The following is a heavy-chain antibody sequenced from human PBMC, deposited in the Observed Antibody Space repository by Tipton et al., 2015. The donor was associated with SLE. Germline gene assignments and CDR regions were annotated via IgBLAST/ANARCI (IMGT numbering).Heavy chain of an antibody. V-gene: IGHV5-51*03. CDR3: ATSGYSSDWPFDY. CDR1: RYSIISAW. J-gene: IGHJ4*02. Sequence: QLVQSGAEVKKAGESLKISCKGSRYSIISAWIGWVRQMPGKGLEWMGIFYPGDSDTRYSPSFQGQVTITADKSVSTAYLQWSSLKASDTAMYYCATSGYSSDWPFDYWGQGTLVTVSS. CDR2: FYPGDSDT. D-gene: IGHD6-19*01.